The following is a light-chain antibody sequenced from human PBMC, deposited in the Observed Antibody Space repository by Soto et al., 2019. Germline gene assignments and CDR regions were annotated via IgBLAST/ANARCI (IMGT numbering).Light chain of an antibody. CDR1: SSDVGSYNL. CDR2: EVT. Sequence: QSALTQPASVSGSPGQSITMSCTGSSSDVGSYNLVSWYQQYPGKAPKFIIYEVTKRPSGVSHRFSGSKSGNTASLTISGLQAEDEADYYCCSYAGHKNPVVFGGGTKLTVL. J-gene: IGLJ2*01. CDR3: CSYAGHKNPVV. V-gene: IGLV2-23*02.